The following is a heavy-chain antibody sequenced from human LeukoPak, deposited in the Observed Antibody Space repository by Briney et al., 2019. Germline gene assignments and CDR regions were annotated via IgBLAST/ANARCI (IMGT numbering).Heavy chain of an antibody. J-gene: IGHJ4*02. D-gene: IGHD3-22*01. CDR2: IVPIFGTA. Sequence: ASVKVSCKASGGTFSSYAISWVRQAPGQGLEWMGGIVPIFGTANYAQKFQGRVTITADESTSTAYMELSSLRSEDTAVYYCARGLVAYYYDSSGYLYWGQGTLVTVSS. V-gene: IGHV1-69*13. CDR3: ARGLVAYYYDSSGYLY. CDR1: GGTFSSYA.